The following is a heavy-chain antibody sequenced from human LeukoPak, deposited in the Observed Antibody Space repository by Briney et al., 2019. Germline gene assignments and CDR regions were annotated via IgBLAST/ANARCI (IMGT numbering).Heavy chain of an antibody. Sequence: KTGGSLRLSCAASGFTFSDYYMSWIRQAPGKGLEWVSYISSSGSTVYYADSVKGRFTISRDNAKNSLYLQMNSLRAEDTAVYYCASVVPAGPVDYWGQGTLVTVSS. CDR3: ASVVPAGPVDY. V-gene: IGHV3-11*04. CDR1: GFTFSDYY. CDR2: ISSSGSTV. D-gene: IGHD2-2*01. J-gene: IGHJ4*02.